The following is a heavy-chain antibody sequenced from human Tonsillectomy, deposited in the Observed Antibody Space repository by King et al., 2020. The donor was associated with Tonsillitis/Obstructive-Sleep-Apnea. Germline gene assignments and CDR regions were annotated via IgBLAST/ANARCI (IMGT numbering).Heavy chain of an antibody. V-gene: IGHV4-31*03. CDR2: IYYSGTA. CDR1: GDSISSGGYY. J-gene: IGHJ5*02. CDR3: VRAARRIQLESHTPYDH. Sequence: QLQESGPGLVKPSQTLSLTCSVSGDSISSGGYYWTWIRQHPGKGLEWIGYIYYSGTAYYNPSLKRRVILSVDTSKNEFSLKLNSVTAADTAVYYCVRAARRIQLESHTPYDHWGDGILVTVSS. D-gene: IGHD5-18*01.